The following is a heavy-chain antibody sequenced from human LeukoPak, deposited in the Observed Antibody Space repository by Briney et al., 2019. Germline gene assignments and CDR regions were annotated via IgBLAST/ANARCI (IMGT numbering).Heavy chain of an antibody. CDR3: ARAPLGYNWFDP. CDR2: INPNSGGT. D-gene: IGHD3-10*01. Sequence: ASVKVSCKASGYTFTGYYMHWVRQAPGQGLEWMGRINPNSGGTNYAQKFQGRVTMTKDTSISTGYMELSRLRSDDTAVYYCARAPLGYNWFDPWGQGTLVTVSS. CDR1: GYTFTGYY. V-gene: IGHV1-2*06. J-gene: IGHJ5*02.